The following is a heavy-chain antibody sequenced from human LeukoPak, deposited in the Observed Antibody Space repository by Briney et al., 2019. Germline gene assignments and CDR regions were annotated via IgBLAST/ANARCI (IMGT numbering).Heavy chain of an antibody. V-gene: IGHV1-69*13. D-gene: IGHD2-2*02. CDR1: GGTFSSYA. J-gene: IGHJ4*02. CDR3: ASIHGADHNTLLDY. Sequence: SVKVSCKASGGTFSSYAISWVRQAPGQGLEWMGGIIPIFGTANYAQKFQGRVTITADESTSTAYMELSSLRSEDTAVYYCASIHGADHNTLLDYWGQGTLVTVSS. CDR2: IIPIFGTA.